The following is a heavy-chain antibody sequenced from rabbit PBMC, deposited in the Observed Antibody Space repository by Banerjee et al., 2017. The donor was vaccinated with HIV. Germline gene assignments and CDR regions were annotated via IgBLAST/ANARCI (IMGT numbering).Heavy chain of an antibody. CDR2: INIVTGKS. D-gene: IGHD2-1*01. J-gene: IGHJ4*01. Sequence: EQLEESGGGLVKPEGSLTLTCKASGVSFSDKDVMCWVRQAPGKGLEWIACINIVTGKSVYASWAKGRFTMSRTSSTTVTLQMTSLTAADTATYFCARGSAAMTMVITGYYLNLWGQGTLVTIS. CDR3: ARGSAAMTMVITGYYLNL. CDR1: GVSFSDKDV. V-gene: IGHV1S45*01.